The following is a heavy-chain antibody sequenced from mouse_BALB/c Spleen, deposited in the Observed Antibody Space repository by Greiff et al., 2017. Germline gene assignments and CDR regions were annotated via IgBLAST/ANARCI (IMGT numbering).Heavy chain of an antibody. J-gene: IGHJ3*01. Sequence: VQLKESGPSLVKPSQTLSLTCSVTGDSITSGYWNWIRKFPGNKLEYMGYISYSGSTYYNPSLKSRISITRDTSKNQYYLQLNSVTTEDTATYYCARSQLSGREAWFAYWGQGTLVTVSA. V-gene: IGHV3-8*02. CDR3: ARSQLSGREAWFAY. D-gene: IGHD1-1*02. CDR2: ISYSGST. CDR1: GDSITSGY.